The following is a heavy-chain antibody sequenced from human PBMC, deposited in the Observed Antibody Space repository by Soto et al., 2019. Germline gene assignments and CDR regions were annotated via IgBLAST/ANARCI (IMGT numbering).Heavy chain of an antibody. CDR2: IYWDDDK. J-gene: IGHJ3*02. V-gene: IGHV2-5*02. D-gene: IGHD6-19*01. Sequence: QITLKESGPPLVKPTQTLTLTCTFSGFSLSTSGVGVGWIRQPPGKALEWLALIYWDDDKRYSPSLKSRLTITKDTSKNQVVLTMTNMDPVDTATYYFAHRTTGIAVAGTFADDAFDIWGQGTMVTVSS. CDR1: GFSLSTSGVG. CDR3: AHRTTGIAVAGTFADDAFDI.